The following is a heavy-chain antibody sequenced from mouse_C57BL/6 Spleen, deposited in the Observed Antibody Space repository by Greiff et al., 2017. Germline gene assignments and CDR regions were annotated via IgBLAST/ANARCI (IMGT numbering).Heavy chain of an antibody. J-gene: IGHJ1*03. CDR1: GYTFTSYW. CDR2: IYPSDSET. Sequence: QVQLQQPGAELVMPGASVKLSCKASGYTFTSYWMDWVKQRPGQGLEWIGNIYPSDSETHYNQKFKDKATLTVDKSSSTAYMQLSSLTSEDSAVYYCARKHYGSSPSYWYFDVWGTGTTVTVSS. CDR3: ARKHYGSSPSYWYFDV. D-gene: IGHD1-1*01. V-gene: IGHV1-61*01.